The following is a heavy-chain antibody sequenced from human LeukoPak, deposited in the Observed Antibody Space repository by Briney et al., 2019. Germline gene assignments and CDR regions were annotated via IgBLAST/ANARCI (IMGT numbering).Heavy chain of an antibody. J-gene: IGHJ4*02. CDR1: GGSFSGHY. D-gene: IGHD5-18*01. Sequence: SEILSLTCAVYGGSFSGHYWTWIRQPPGKGLEWIGEINHSGSTNYNPSLKSRVTISVDTSKNQFSLKLSFVTAADTAVYYCAGTRYNYGPYYFGYWGQGTLVTVSS. CDR2: INHSGST. V-gene: IGHV4-34*01. CDR3: AGTRYNYGPYYFGY.